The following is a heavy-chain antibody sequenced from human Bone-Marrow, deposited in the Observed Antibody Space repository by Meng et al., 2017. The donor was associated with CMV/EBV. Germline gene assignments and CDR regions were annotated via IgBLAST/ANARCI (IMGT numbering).Heavy chain of an antibody. CDR2: INHSGST. V-gene: IGHV4-34*01. CDR3: ARYLQLVRWFDP. D-gene: IGHD6-6*01. J-gene: IGHJ5*02. Sequence: TCAVYGGSFSGYYWSWIRQPPGKGLEWIGEINHSGSTNYNPSLKSRVTISVDTSKNQFSLKLSSVTAADTAVYYCARYLQLVRWFDPWGQGTLVTVSS. CDR1: GGSFSGYY.